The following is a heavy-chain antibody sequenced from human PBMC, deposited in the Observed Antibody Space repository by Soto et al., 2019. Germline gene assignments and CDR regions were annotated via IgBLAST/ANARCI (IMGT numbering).Heavy chain of an antibody. CDR1: GDSISITSYY. V-gene: IGHV4-39*07. J-gene: IGHJ4*02. CDR3: ARDSKDYYDSSGYRLD. CDR2: IHYSGST. D-gene: IGHD3-22*01. Sequence: SETLSLTCTVSGDSISITSYYWGWVRQPPGKGLEWIGSIHYSGSTHYNPSLQSRVTISVDTSKNQFSLKLSSVTAADTAVYYCARDSKDYYDSSGYRLDWGQGTLVTVSS.